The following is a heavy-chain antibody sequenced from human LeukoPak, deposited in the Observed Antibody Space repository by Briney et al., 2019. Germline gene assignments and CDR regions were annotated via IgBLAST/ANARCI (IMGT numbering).Heavy chain of an antibody. V-gene: IGHV3-64D*09. J-gene: IGHJ4*02. Sequence: PGGSLRLSCAASGFTFSSYDMNWVRQAPGKRLEYVSLISTTGDITYYADSVKGRFTISRDNSKSTLYLQMSSLRTEDTAVYYCVKQGGSGYYDYGGQGTLVTVSA. D-gene: IGHD6-19*01. CDR1: GFTFSSYD. CDR2: ISTTGDIT. CDR3: VKQGGSGYYDY.